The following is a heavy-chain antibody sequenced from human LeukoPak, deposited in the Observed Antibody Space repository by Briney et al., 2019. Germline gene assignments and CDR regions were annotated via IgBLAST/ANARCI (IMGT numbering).Heavy chain of an antibody. Sequence: EASVTVSCKASGYTFTSYYIHWVRQAPGHGLEWMGIINPSGCSTSYAQKFQGRVTMTRDTSTSTVYMELSSLRSEDTAVYYCARDSYYCSSISFYPDYWGQGTLVTVSS. J-gene: IGHJ4*02. CDR2: INPSGCST. D-gene: IGHD2-2*01. V-gene: IGHV1-46*01. CDR1: GYTFTSYY. CDR3: ARDSYYCSSISFYPDY.